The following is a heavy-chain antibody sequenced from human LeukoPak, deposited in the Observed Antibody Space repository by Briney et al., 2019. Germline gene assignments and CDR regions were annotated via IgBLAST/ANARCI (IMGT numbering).Heavy chain of an antibody. Sequence: SETLSLTCAVSGGSISSGGYSWSWIRQPPGKGLEWIGYIYHSGSTYYNPSLKSRVTISVDRSKNQFSLKLSSVTAADTAVYYCAREGYSSSWFKSTLPPRSRWGQGTLVTVSS. D-gene: IGHD6-13*01. J-gene: IGHJ4*02. CDR3: AREGYSSSWFKSTLPPRSR. CDR2: IYHSGST. V-gene: IGHV4-30-2*01. CDR1: GGSISSGGYS.